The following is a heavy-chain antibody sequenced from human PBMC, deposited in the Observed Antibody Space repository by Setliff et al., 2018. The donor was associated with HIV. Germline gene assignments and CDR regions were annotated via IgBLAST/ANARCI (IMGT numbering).Heavy chain of an antibody. Sequence: SEPLSLTCSVSGSSVSSYYWTWIRRPAGKGLEWIGRFYSSGGTYYNPSFDSRVSMSIDTSKNQFLLKLTSVTAADTAVYYCARFLHNWLDPWGQGTLVTVSS. V-gene: IGHV4-4*07. CDR1: GSSVSSYY. CDR3: ARFLHNWLDP. J-gene: IGHJ5*02. CDR2: FYSSGGT.